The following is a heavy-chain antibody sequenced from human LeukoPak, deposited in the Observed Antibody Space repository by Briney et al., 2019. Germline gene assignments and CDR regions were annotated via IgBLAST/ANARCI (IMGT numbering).Heavy chain of an antibody. D-gene: IGHD4-17*01. CDR1: SGSISSYY. CDR2: IYSSGST. Sequence: SETLSLTCTVSSGSISSYYWSWIRQPPGKGLEWIGYIYSSGSTNYNPSLKSRVTISVDTSKNQFSLKLSSVTAADTAVYYCARDRHTTVTTYYFDYWGQGTLVTVSS. V-gene: IGHV4-59*01. J-gene: IGHJ4*02. CDR3: ARDRHTTVTTYYFDY.